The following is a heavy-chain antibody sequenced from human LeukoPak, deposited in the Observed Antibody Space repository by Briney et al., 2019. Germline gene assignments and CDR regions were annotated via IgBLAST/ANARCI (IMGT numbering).Heavy chain of an antibody. CDR1: GFTFSDYY. V-gene: IGHV3-11*01. CDR2: ISSSGSTI. CDR3: ARWGIFGVVKDAFDI. Sequence: PGGSLRLSCAASGFTFSDYYMSWIRQAPGKGLEWVSYISSSGSTIYYADSVKGRFTISRDNSKNTLYLQMNSLRAEDTAVYYCARWGIFGVVKDAFDIWGQGTMVTVSS. D-gene: IGHD3-3*01. J-gene: IGHJ3*02.